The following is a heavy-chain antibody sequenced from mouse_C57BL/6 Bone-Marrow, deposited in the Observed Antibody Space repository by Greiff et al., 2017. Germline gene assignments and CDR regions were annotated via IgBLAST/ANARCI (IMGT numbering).Heavy chain of an antibody. Sequence: DVKLQESGAELVRPGASVKLSCTASGFNIKDDYMHWVKQRPEQGLEWIGWIDPENGDTEYASKFQGKATITADTSSNTAYLQLSSLTSEDTAVYYCTTVLRYYWGQGTTLTVSS. CDR1: GFNIKDDY. V-gene: IGHV14-4*01. D-gene: IGHD1-1*01. J-gene: IGHJ2*01. CDR2: IDPENGDT. CDR3: TTVLRYY.